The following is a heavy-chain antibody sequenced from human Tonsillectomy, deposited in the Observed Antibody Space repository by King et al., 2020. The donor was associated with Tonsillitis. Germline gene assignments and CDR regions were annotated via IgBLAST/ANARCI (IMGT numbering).Heavy chain of an antibody. CDR2: IIPIFGTA. D-gene: IGHD3-9*01. V-gene: IGHV1-69*06. J-gene: IGHJ3*02. CDR1: GGTFSSYA. Sequence: QLVQSGAEVKKPGSSVKVSCKASGGTFSSYAISWVRQAPGQGLEWMGGIIPIFGTANYAQKFQGRVTITADKSTSTAYMELSSLRSEDTAVYYCARGNDILSGCYIAALDAFDIWGQGTMVTVSS. CDR3: ARGNDILSGCYIAALDAFDI.